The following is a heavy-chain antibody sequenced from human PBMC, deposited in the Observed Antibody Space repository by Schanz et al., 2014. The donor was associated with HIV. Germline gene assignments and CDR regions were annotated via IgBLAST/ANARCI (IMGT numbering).Heavy chain of an antibody. J-gene: IGHJ4*02. CDR2: ITPDGSVT. CDR1: GFTFGTKW. V-gene: IGHV3-74*01. D-gene: IGHD6-13*01. CDR3: ATFGSSWPGYFDS. Sequence: DVQLVESGGGLIQPGESLRLSCVASGFTFGTKWMYWVRQGPGKGLAWVSYITPDGSVTYADSVKGRFTTSRDSSKNTLFLQMNSLRAEDTAIYYCATFGSSWPGYFDSWGQGTLVTVSS.